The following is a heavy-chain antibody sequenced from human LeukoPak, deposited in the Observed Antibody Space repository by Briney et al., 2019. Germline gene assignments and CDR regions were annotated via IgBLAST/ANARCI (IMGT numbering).Heavy chain of an antibody. CDR3: ARGPAGGPYFDY. CDR1: GGSISSYY. D-gene: IGHD1-26*01. Sequence: SETLSLTCTVSGGSISSYYWSWIQQPPGKGLEWIGYIYYSGSTNYNPSLKSRVTISVDTSKNQFSLKLSSVTAADTAVYYCARGPAGGPYFDYWGQGTLVTVSS. J-gene: IGHJ4*02. V-gene: IGHV4-59*01. CDR2: IYYSGST.